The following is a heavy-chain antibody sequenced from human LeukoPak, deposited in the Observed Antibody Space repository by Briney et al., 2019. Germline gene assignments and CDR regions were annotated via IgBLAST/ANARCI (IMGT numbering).Heavy chain of an antibody. D-gene: IGHD4-17*01. CDR1: GGTFSSYA. CDR2: IIPIFGTA. Sequence: GASAKVSCKASGGTFSSYAISWVRQAPGQGLEWMGGIIPIFGTANYAQKFQGRVTITADESTSTAYMELSSLRSEDTAVYYCARAYGMTTESTYYSDYWGQGTLVTVSS. CDR3: ARAYGMTTESTYYSDY. J-gene: IGHJ4*02. V-gene: IGHV1-69*19.